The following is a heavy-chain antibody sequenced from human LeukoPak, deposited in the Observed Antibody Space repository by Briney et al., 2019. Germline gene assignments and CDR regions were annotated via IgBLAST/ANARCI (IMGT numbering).Heavy chain of an antibody. CDR2: INSDGSST. V-gene: IGHV3-74*01. D-gene: IGHD1-26*01. CDR1: GFTFSSYW. Sequence: PGGSLRLSCAASGFTFSSYWMHWVRQAPGKGLVWVSRINSDGSSTSYADSVKGRFTISRDNSKNTLYLQMSSLKAEDTAIYYCAKTMGAIDHDYWGQGTLVTVSS. J-gene: IGHJ4*02. CDR3: AKTMGAIDHDY.